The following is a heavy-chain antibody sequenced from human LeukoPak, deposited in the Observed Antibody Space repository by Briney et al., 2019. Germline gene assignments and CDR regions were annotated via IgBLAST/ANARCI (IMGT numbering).Heavy chain of an antibody. CDR2: IYSGGST. CDR1: GFTASSNY. Sequence: GGSLRLSCAASGFTASSNYMSWVRQAPGKGLEWVSVIYSGGSTYYADSVKGRFTISRDNSKNTLYLQMNSLRAEDTAVYYCARGLTTERYYYDSSGYPYYFDYWGQGTLVTVSS. V-gene: IGHV3-53*01. D-gene: IGHD3-22*01. J-gene: IGHJ4*02. CDR3: ARGLTTERYYYDSSGYPYYFDY.